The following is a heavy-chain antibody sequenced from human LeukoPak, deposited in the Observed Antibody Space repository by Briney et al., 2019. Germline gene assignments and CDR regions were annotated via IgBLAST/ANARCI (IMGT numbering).Heavy chain of an antibody. J-gene: IGHJ4*02. CDR2: IIPIFGTA. D-gene: IGHD1-26*01. Sequence: SVKVSCKASGGTFSSYAISWVRQAPGQGLEWMGGIIPIFGTANYAQKFQGRVTITADESTSTAYMELSSLRSEDTAVYYCAWGGRRNAVGAAEYYFDYWGQGTLVTVSS. V-gene: IGHV1-69*13. CDR1: GGTFSSYA. CDR3: AWGGRRNAVGAAEYYFDY.